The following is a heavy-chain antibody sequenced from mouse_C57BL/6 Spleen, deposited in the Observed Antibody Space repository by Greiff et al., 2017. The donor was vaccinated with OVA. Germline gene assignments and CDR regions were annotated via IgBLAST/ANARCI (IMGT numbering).Heavy chain of an antibody. Sequence: EVQLQQSGPELVKPGASVKISCKASGYTFTDYYMNWVKQSHGKSLEWIGDINPNNGGTSYNQKFKGKATLTVDKSSSTAYMELRSLTSEDSAVYYCARRYDYDGGYFDYWGQGTTLTVSS. D-gene: IGHD2-4*01. J-gene: IGHJ2*01. CDR1: GYTFTDYY. CDR3: ARRYDYDGGYFDY. V-gene: IGHV1-26*01. CDR2: INPNNGGT.